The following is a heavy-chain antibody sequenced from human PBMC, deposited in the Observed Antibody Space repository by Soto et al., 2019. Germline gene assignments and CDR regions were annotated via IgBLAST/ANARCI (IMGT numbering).Heavy chain of an antibody. Sequence: QLQLQESGSGLVKPSQTLSLTCADSGGSISSGGSSWTWIRQPPGKGLEWIGYIYHSGSTYYNPSLKSRVTISVDRSKNQFSLKLTSVTAADTAVYYCARGAVVNFDSWGQGTLVTVSS. V-gene: IGHV4-30-2*01. CDR2: IYHSGST. D-gene: IGHD3-22*01. CDR3: ARGAVVNFDS. J-gene: IGHJ4*02. CDR1: GGSISSGGSS.